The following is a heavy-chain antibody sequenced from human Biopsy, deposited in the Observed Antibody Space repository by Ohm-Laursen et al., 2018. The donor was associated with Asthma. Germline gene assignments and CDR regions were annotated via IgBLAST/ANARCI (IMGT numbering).Heavy chain of an antibody. D-gene: IGHD5-12*01. CDR2: LIPVLGTP. Sequence: SVKVSCKASGDSFSNYAISWVRQAPGQGLEWMGGLIPVLGTPDHAQMFEGRVTITADEFMSTAYMELSSLSSEDAAVYYCARGYSGSDRIVYYYSGLEVWGQGTTVTVSS. J-gene: IGHJ6*02. CDR1: GDSFSNYA. CDR3: ARGYSGSDRIVYYYSGLEV. V-gene: IGHV1-69*13.